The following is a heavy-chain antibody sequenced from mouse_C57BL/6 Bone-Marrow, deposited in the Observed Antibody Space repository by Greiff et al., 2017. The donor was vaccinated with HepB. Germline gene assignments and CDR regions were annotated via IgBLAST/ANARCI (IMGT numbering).Heavy chain of an antibody. J-gene: IGHJ1*03. Sequence: QVQLQQSGPELVKPGASVKISCKASGYAFSSSWMNWVKQRPGKGLEWIGRIYPGDGDTNYNGKFKGKATLTADTSSSTAYMQLSSMTSEDSAVYSCARSAIYYGNYGYFDVWGTGTTRTVSS. CDR1: GYAFSSSW. V-gene: IGHV1-82*01. D-gene: IGHD2-1*01. CDR3: ARSAIYYGNYGYFDV. CDR2: IYPGDGDT.